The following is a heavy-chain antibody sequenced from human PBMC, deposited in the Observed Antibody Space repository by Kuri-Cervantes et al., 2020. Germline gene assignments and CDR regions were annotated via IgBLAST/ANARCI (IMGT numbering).Heavy chain of an antibody. CDR3: ARDADIWGSMPAFAI. D-gene: IGHD3-16*01. CDR2: ISGSGGST. V-gene: IGHV3-23*01. CDR1: GFTFSSYA. J-gene: IGHJ3*02. Sequence: GESLKISCAASGFTFSSYAMSWVRQAPGKGLEWVSAISGSGGSTYYADSVEGRFTISRDNSKNTLYLQMNSLRAEDTAVYYCARDADIWGSMPAFAIWGQGTMVTVSS.